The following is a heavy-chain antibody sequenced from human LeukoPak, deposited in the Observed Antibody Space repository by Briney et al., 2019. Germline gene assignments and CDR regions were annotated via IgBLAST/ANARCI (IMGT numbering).Heavy chain of an antibody. CDR1: GYTFTDYF. CDR3: ARYSSSWHFYY. J-gene: IGHJ4*02. CDR2: INPNNGVT. Sequence: ASVKVSCKASGYTFTDYFMHWVRQAPGQGLEWLGCINPNNGVTNYPQKFRYAQKFQGRVTMTRDTSISTAYMELSRLGSDDTAVYYCARYSSSWHFYYWGQGTLVTVSS. V-gene: IGHV1-2*02. D-gene: IGHD6-13*01.